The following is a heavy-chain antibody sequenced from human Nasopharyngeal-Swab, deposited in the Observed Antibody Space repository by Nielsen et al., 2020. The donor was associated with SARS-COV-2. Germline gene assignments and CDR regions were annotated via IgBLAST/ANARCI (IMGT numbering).Heavy chain of an antibody. Sequence: GESLKISCAASGFTFSSHAMNWVRQAPGKGLVWVSRINGDGSSTDYAASVKGRFTVSRDNAKNTLYLQMNSLRADDTAVYYCTRDGGFREGDYWGQGTLVTVSS. CDR2: INGDGSST. CDR3: TRDGGFREGDY. CDR1: GFTFSSHA. V-gene: IGHV3-74*01. D-gene: IGHD3-10*01. J-gene: IGHJ4*02.